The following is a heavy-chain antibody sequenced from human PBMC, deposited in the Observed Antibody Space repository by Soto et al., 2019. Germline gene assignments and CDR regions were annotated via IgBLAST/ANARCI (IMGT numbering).Heavy chain of an antibody. V-gene: IGHV1-69*06. D-gene: IGHD4-17*01. CDR3: ARRGTTTVTTRPYYYGMDV. CDR1: GGTFSSYA. Sequence: QVQLVQSGAEVKKPGSSVKVSCKASGGTFSSYAISWVRQAPGQGLEWMGGIIPIFGTANYAQKFQGRVTITADKSTSTAYMELSSLRSEHTAVYYCARRGTTTVTTRPYYYGMDVWGQGTTVTVSS. J-gene: IGHJ6*02. CDR2: IIPIFGTA.